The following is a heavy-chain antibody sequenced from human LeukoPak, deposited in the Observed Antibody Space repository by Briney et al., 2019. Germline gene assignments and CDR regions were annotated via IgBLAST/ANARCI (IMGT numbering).Heavy chain of an antibody. CDR3: ARGVATNY. CDR1: GGSISSYY. J-gene: IGHJ4*02. D-gene: IGHD1-1*01. V-gene: IGHV4-59*01. Sequence: SETLSLTCTVSGGSISSYYWSWIRQPPGKGLEWIGYIYYSGSTNYNPSLKSRVTISVDTSKNQFSLKLSSVTAADTAVYYCARGVATNYWGQGTLVTVSS. CDR2: IYYSGST.